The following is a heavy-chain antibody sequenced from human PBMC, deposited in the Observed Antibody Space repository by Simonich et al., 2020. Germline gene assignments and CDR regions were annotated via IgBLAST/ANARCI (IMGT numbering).Heavy chain of an antibody. Sequence: EVQLVQSGAEVKKPGATVKISCKVSGYTFTDYYMHWVQQAPGKGLEWMGLGDPENGEKIYAEKFQGRVTITADTSTDTAYMELSSLRSEDTAVYYCATDTYSSSWYGGGVYWGQGTLVTVSS. V-gene: IGHV1-69-2*01. D-gene: IGHD6-13*01. CDR1: GYTFTDYY. CDR2: GDPENGEK. J-gene: IGHJ4*02. CDR3: ATDTYSSSWYGGGVY.